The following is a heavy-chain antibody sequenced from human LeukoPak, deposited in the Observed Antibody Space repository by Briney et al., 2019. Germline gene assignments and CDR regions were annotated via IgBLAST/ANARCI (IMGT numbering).Heavy chain of an antibody. V-gene: IGHV3-73*01. D-gene: IGHD2-15*01. CDR2: IRSKANSYAT. CDR1: GYSFTSYW. Sequence: GESLKISCKGSGYSFTSYWIGWVRQASGKGLEWVGRIRSKANSYATAYAASVKGRFTISRDDSKNTAYLQMNSLKTEDTAVYYCTRMSYCSGGSCYYYYYMDVWGKGTTVTVSS. J-gene: IGHJ6*03. CDR3: TRMSYCSGGSCYYYYYMDV.